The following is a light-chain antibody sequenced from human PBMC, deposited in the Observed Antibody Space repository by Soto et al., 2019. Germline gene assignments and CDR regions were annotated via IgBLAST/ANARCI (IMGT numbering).Light chain of an antibody. CDR1: QSVSSQ. CDR3: QQRTNWPLT. CDR2: DAS. V-gene: IGKV3-11*01. Sequence: EIVLTQSPATLSFSPGERATLSCRASQSVSSQLARYQQKPGQAPRLLIYDASNRATGIPARFSGSGSGTDFTLTISSLEPEDFAVYYCQQRTNWPLTFGGGTKVEIK. J-gene: IGKJ4*01.